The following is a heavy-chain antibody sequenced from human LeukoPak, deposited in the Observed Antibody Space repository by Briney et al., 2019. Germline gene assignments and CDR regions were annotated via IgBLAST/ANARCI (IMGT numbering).Heavy chain of an antibody. J-gene: IGHJ4*02. Sequence: GGSLRLSCAASGFIFSACGMSWVRQAPGQGLEWVSAIGADGTPTYYADSVKGRFTISRDNPKDTLYLQMSSLRAEDTAVYYCAKRGINSYDYWGQGTLVTVSS. CDR1: GFIFSACG. CDR2: IGADGTPT. V-gene: IGHV3-23*01. D-gene: IGHD6-13*01. CDR3: AKRGINSYDY.